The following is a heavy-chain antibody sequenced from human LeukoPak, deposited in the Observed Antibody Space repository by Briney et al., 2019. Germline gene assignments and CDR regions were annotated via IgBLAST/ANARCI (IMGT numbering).Heavy chain of an antibody. CDR2: IYYSGST. CDR3: AKSDGYGLIDY. CDR1: GGSISSYY. J-gene: IGHJ4*02. Sequence: SETLSLTCTVSGGSISSYYWSWIRQPPGKGLEWIGYIYYSGSTYYNPSLKSRVTISVDSSKNQFSLRLSSVTTADTAVYYCAKSDGYGLIDYWGQGTLVTVSS. D-gene: IGHD5-24*01. V-gene: IGHV4-59*04.